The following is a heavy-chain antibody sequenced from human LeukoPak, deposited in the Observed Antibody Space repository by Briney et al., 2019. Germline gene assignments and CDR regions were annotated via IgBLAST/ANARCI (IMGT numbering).Heavy chain of an antibody. J-gene: IGHJ5*02. Sequence: SETLSLTCAVYGGSYSDYSWNWIQQPPGKGLDWIGCVYYSGSTNYNPSLQSRVTISVDTSRNQFSLRLSSVTAADTAVYYCARGRRWFDPWGQGTLVTVSS. CDR3: ARGRRWFDP. CDR1: GGSYSDYS. CDR2: VYYSGST. V-gene: IGHV4-59*01.